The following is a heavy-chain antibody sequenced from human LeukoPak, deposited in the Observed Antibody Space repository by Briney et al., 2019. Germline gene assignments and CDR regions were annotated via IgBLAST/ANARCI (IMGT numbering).Heavy chain of an antibody. J-gene: IGHJ4*02. D-gene: IGHD1-26*01. CDR3: ARVAYSGSYSDY. V-gene: IGHV1-18*01. CDR2: ISPYNGHT. CDR1: GYTFTSYG. Sequence: ASVKVSCKASGYTFTSYGISWVRQAPGQGLEWMGWISPYNGHTNYAQKLQGRVTMTTDTSTSTAYMELRSLRSDDTAVYYCARVAYSGSYSDYWGQGTLVTVSS.